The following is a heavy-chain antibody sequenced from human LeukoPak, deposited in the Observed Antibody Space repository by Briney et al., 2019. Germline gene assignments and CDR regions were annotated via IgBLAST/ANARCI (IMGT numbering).Heavy chain of an antibody. V-gene: IGHV3-23*01. CDR2: ISDSGSST. D-gene: IGHD1-26*01. J-gene: IGHJ3*02. CDR1: GFTFSSYA. CDR3: AKYSGHYPNDAFDI. Sequence: PGGSLRLSCAASGFTFSSYAMSWVRQAPGKGLEWVSSISDSGSSTYYADSVKGRFTISGDNSKNTLFLQMNSLRAEDTAIYHCAKYSGHYPNDAFDIWGQGTMVTVSS.